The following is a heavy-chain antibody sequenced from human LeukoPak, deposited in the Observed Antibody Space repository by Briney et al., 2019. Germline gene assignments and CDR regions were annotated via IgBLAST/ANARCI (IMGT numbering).Heavy chain of an antibody. J-gene: IGHJ6*02. CDR1: GGSISSYY. CDR2: IYTSGST. CDR3: ARDSTAGYYYYGMDV. Sequence: SETLSLTCTVSGGSISSYYWSWIRQPAGKGLEWIGRIYTSGSTNYNPSLNSRVTISVDTSKNQFSLKLSSVTAADAAVYYCARDSTAGYYYYGMDVWGQGTTVTVSS. V-gene: IGHV4-4*07.